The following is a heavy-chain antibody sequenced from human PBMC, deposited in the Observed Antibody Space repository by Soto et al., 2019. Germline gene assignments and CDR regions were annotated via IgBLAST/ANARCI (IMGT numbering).Heavy chain of an antibody. CDR2: INHSGST. J-gene: IGHJ4*02. CDR3: ERGLVVVPAAINYFDY. Sequence: SETLSLTCAVYGGSFSGYYWSWIRQPPGKGLEWIGEINHSGSTNYNPSLKSRVTISVDTSKNQFSLKLSSVTAADTAVYYCERGLVVVPAAINYFDYWGQGTLVTVSS. CDR1: GGSFSGYY. V-gene: IGHV4-34*01. D-gene: IGHD2-2*01.